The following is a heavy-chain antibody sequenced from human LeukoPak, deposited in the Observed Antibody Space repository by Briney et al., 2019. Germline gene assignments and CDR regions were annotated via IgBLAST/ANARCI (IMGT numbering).Heavy chain of an antibody. J-gene: IGHJ4*02. CDR1: GYTFTSYG. V-gene: IGHV1-18*01. CDR3: ARGSVGAINLRSFDY. D-gene: IGHD1-26*01. Sequence: GASVKVSCKASGYTFTSYGISWVRQAPGQGLEWMGWISAYNGNTNYAQKLQGRVTMTTDTSTSTAYMELRSLRSDDTAVYYCARGSVGAINLRSFDYWGQGTLVTVSS. CDR2: ISAYNGNT.